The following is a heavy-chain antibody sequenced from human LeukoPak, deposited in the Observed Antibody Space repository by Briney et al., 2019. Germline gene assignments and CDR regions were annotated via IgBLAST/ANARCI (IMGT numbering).Heavy chain of an antibody. CDR1: GGSISRGSYY. J-gene: IGHJ4*02. Sequence: SETLSLTCVVSGGSISRGSYYWSWIRQPAGKGLEWIGRIYTSGSTNYNPSLKSRVTISVDKSKNQFSLKLSSVTAADTAVYYCARSLEATFSRYFDYWGQGTLVTVSS. CDR2: IYTSGST. CDR3: ARSLEATFSRYFDY. V-gene: IGHV4-61*02. D-gene: IGHD3-16*01.